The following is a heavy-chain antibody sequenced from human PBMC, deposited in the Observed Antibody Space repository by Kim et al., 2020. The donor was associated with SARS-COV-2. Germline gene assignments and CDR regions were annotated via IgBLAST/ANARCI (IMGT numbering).Heavy chain of an antibody. CDR1: GGSISSYY. Sequence: SETLSLTCTVSGGSISSYYWSWIRQPPGKGLEWIGYIYYSGSTNYNPSLKSRVTISVDTSKNQFSLKLSSVTAADTAVYYCAASHYDFWSGGTGWFDPWGQGTLVTVSS. V-gene: IGHV4-59*13. CDR2: IYYSGST. J-gene: IGHJ5*02. CDR3: AASHYDFWSGGTGWFDP. D-gene: IGHD3-3*01.